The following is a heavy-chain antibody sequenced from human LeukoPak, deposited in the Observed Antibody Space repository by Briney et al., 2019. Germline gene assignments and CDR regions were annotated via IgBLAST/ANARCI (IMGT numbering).Heavy chain of an antibody. V-gene: IGHV3-23*01. CDR1: GFPFSGYA. CDR2: ISGSGGST. J-gene: IGHJ5*02. Sequence: GSLLLSCTASGFPFSGYAMSWVRQAPGKGLEWVSAISGSGGSTYYADSVKGRFTISRDNSKNTLYLRMNSLRAEDTAVYYCAKVPVAGNWFDPWGQGTLVTVSS. CDR3: AKVPVAGNWFDP.